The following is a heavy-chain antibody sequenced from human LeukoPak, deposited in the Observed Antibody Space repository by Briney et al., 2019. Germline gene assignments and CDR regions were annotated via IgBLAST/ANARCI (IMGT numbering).Heavy chain of an antibody. CDR2: IYSGGST. D-gene: IGHD2-15*01. Sequence: GGSLRLSCAASGFTVSSNYMSWVRQAPGKGLEWVSVIYSGGSTYYADSVKGRFTISRDNSKNTLYLQMNSLRAEDTAVYYCARDAFRGGTPGLDYWGQGTLVTVSS. CDR3: ARDAFRGGTPGLDY. V-gene: IGHV3-66*01. J-gene: IGHJ4*02. CDR1: GFTVSSNY.